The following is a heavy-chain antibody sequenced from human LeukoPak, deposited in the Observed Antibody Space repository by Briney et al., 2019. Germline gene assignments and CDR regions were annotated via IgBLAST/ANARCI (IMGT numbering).Heavy chain of an antibody. D-gene: IGHD6-13*01. V-gene: IGHV4-34*01. CDR3: ASGRRYTSSWLGGGRYFDS. J-gene: IGHJ4*02. Sequence: PSETLSLTCAVSGGSFSGYYWTWIRQPPGKGLEWIGEINHSGNTNYNPSLKSRVAISVDTSKNQFSLKLSSVTAADTALYYCASGRRYTSSWLGGGRYFDSWGQGTLVIVSS. CDR2: INHSGNT. CDR1: GGSFSGYY.